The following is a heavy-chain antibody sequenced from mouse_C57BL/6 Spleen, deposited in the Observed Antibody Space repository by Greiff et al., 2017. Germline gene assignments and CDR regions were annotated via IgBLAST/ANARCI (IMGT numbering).Heavy chain of an antibody. J-gene: IGHJ3*01. CDR2: IRYDGSN. D-gene: IGHD4-1*01. CDR3: ARGANWWSWVAY. Sequence: EVQLVESGPGLVKPSPSLSLSCSVTGYSITSGYYWNWTRQFPGNKLEWMGYIRYDGSNNYNPSFQNRISITRDTSKNPFFLKLKSVTTEDTATYNCARGANWWSWVAYWGQGTLVTVAA. V-gene: IGHV3-6*01. CDR1: GYSITSGYY.